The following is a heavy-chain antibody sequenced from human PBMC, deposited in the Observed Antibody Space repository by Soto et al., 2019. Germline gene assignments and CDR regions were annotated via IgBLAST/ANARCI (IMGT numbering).Heavy chain of an antibody. CDR3: ALRTQNLAVDF. J-gene: IGHJ4*02. V-gene: IGHV2-5*02. CDR1: GFSLSTSGVG. CDR2: IYWDDDK. Sequence: SGPTLVNPTQTLTLTCTFSGFSLSTSGVGVGWIRQPPGKALEGLALIYWDDDKRYSPSLKSRLTITQATSKNQVVLTMTNMDPVDTATYFFALRTQNLAVDFWGQGTLVTV.